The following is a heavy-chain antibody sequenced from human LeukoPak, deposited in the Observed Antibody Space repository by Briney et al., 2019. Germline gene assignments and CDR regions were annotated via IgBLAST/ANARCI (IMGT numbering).Heavy chain of an antibody. CDR3: AKVGNYYDSSGYPY. Sequence: GGSLRLSCAASGFTFSSYAMSWVRQAPGKGLEWVSVIYSGGDTYYADSVKGRFTISRDNSKNTLYLQINNLRAEDTAFYYCAKVGNYYDSSGYPYWGQGTLVTVSS. J-gene: IGHJ4*02. CDR1: GFTFSSYA. D-gene: IGHD3-22*01. CDR2: IYSGGDT. V-gene: IGHV3-23*03.